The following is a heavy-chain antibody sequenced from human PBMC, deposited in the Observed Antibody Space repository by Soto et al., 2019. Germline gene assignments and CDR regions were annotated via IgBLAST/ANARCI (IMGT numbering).Heavy chain of an antibody. D-gene: IGHD6-6*01. CDR2: ISGSGGST. V-gene: IGHV3-23*01. CDR1: GFTFRSYA. Sequence: EVQLLESGGGLVQPGGSLRLSCAASGFTFRSYAMRRVRQAPGKGLEWVSSISGSGGSTYYADSVKGRFTISRDNSKNTLYLQMNSLRAEDTAVFYCAKDGYSTSSFVDYWGQGTLVTVSS. CDR3: AKDGYSTSSFVDY. J-gene: IGHJ4*02.